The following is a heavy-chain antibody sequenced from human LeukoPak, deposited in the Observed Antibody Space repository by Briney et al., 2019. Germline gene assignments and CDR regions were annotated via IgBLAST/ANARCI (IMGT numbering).Heavy chain of an antibody. CDR1: GGSISSSSYY. CDR3: ARGSSWPIEDYYYYMDV. Sequence: SETLSLTCTVSGGSISSSSYYWGWIRQPPGKGLEWIGSIYYSGSTYYNPSLKSRVTISVDTSKNQFSLKLSSVTAADTAVYYCARGSSWPIEDYYYYMDVWGKGTTVTVSS. CDR2: IYYSGST. D-gene: IGHD6-13*01. V-gene: IGHV4-39*07. J-gene: IGHJ6*03.